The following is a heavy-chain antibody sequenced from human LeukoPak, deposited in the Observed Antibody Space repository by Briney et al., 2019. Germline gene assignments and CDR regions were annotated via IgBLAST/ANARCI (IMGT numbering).Heavy chain of an antibody. J-gene: IGHJ4*02. D-gene: IGHD6-19*01. CDR2: IYYSGST. V-gene: IGHV4-59*01. Sequence: SETLSLTCTVSGGSISSYYWSWIRQPPGKGLEWIGCIYYSGSTNYNPSLKSRVTISVDTSKNQFSLKLSSVTAADTAVYYCARDPGIAVAEIDYWGQGTLVTVSS. CDR3: ARDPGIAVAEIDY. CDR1: GGSISSYY.